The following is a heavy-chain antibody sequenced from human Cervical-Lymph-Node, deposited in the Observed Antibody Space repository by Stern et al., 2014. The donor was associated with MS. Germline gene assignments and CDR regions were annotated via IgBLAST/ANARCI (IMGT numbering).Heavy chain of an antibody. CDR1: GDSFASYP. J-gene: IGHJ1*01. D-gene: IGHD4-17*01. V-gene: IGHV1-46*03. CDR3: ANPLPYAN. CDR2: VNPTDGRT. Sequence: QVQLVQSGAEVKKPGASVKVSCKASGDSFASYPIHWLRQAPGQGPVWMGIVNPTDGRTTYAHTFKGRVTMTRDTSTRTVYMELSSLRPEDTAMYFCANPLPYANWGQGTRVTVSS.